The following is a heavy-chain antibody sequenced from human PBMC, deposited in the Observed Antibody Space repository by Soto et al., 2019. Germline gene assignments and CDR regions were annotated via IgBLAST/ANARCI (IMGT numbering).Heavy chain of an antibody. J-gene: IGHJ4*02. CDR2: ISYDGSNK. Sequence: QVQLVESGGGVVQPGRSLRLSCAASGFTFSSYAMRWVRQAPGKGLEWVAVISYDGSNKYYADSVKGRFTISRDNSKNTLYLQMNSLRAEDTAVYYCASSLGYSSGWGGFDYWGQGTLVTVSS. CDR1: GFTFSSYA. V-gene: IGHV3-30-3*01. D-gene: IGHD6-19*01. CDR3: ASSLGYSSGWGGFDY.